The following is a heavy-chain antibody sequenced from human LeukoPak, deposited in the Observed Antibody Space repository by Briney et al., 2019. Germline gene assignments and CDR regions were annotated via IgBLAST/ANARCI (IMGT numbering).Heavy chain of an antibody. CDR3: AKGGWEPTDQLDH. Sequence: PGGSLRLSCAASGFTFSSYAMHWVRQAPGKGLEWVAVILSHGSNKFYADSVRGRFTISRDISKNTLFLQMNSLRAEDAAIYFCAKGGWEPTDQLDHWGQGTLVTVSS. CDR1: GFTFSSYA. D-gene: IGHD1-26*01. J-gene: IGHJ4*02. CDR2: ILSHGSNK. V-gene: IGHV3-30*04.